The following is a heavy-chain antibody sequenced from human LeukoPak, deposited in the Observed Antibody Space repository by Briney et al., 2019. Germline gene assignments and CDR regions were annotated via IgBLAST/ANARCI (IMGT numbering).Heavy chain of an antibody. CDR1: GYSFTSYW. V-gene: IGHV5-51*01. Sequence: GESLKISCKGSGYSFTSYWIGWVRQMPGKGLEWMGIIYPGDSDTRYSPSFQGQVTISADKSICTAYLQWSSLKASDTAMYYCARHLSGVGSSNWFDPWDQGTLVTVSS. CDR3: ARHLSGVGSSNWFDP. CDR2: IYPGDSDT. J-gene: IGHJ5*02. D-gene: IGHD2-15*01.